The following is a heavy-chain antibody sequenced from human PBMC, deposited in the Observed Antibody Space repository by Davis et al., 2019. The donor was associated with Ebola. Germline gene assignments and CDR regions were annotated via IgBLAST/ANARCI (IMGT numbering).Heavy chain of an antibody. D-gene: IGHD1-26*01. CDR2: IWYDGSNK. J-gene: IGHJ4*02. CDR3: ARQYRYSGSYYYFDY. V-gene: IGHV3-33*01. CDR1: GFTFSSYG. Sequence: GESLKISCAASGFTFSSYGMHWVRQAPGKGLEWVAVIWYDGSNKYYADSVKGRFTISRDNSKNTLYLQMNSLRAEDTAVYYCARQYRYSGSYYYFDYWGQGTPVTVFS.